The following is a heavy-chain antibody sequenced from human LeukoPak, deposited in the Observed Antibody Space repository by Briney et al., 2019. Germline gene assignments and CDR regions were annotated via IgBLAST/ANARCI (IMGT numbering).Heavy chain of an antibody. J-gene: IGHJ6*03. V-gene: IGHV1-69*06. CDR1: EYTFTSYY. CDR2: IIPIFGTT. CDR3: ARVVGLTGYSSSWYSGYYYYMDV. D-gene: IGHD6-13*01. Sequence: SVKVSCKASEYTFTSYYMHWVRQAPGQGLEWMGGIIPIFGTTNYAQKFQDRVTITADKSTSTAYMELSSLRSEDTAVYYCARVVGLTGYSSSWYSGYYYYMDVWGKGTTVTVSS.